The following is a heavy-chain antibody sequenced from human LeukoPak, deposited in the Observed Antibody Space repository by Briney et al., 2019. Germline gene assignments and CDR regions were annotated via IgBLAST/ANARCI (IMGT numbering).Heavy chain of an antibody. J-gene: IGHJ4*02. V-gene: IGHV3-21*01. CDR3: ARARELLVSSFDY. CDR1: GFTFSSYS. D-gene: IGHD1-26*01. CDR2: ISSSSSYI. Sequence: PGGSRRLSCAASGFTFSSYSMNWVRQAPGKGLEWVSSISSSSSYIYYADSVKGRFTISRDNAKNSLYLQMNSLRAEDTAVYYCARARELLVSSFDYWGQGTLVTVSS.